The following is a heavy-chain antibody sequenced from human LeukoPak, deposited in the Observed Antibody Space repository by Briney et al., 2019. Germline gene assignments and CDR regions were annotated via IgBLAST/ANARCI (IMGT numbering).Heavy chain of an antibody. V-gene: IGHV3-21*01. J-gene: IGHJ4*02. CDR1: GFTFSSYS. Sequence: GGSLRLSCAASGFTFSSYSMNWVRQAPGKGLEWVSSISSSSSYIHYADSVKGRFTISRDNAKNSLYLQMNSLRAEDTAVYYCARESSSSSSYWGQGTLVTVSS. CDR3: ARESSSSSSY. CDR2: ISSSSSYI. D-gene: IGHD6-6*01.